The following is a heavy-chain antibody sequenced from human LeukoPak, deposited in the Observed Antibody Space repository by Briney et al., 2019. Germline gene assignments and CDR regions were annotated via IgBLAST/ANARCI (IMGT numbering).Heavy chain of an antibody. V-gene: IGHV4-4*07. CDR3: ARDPYYGSGSDY. CDR1: GASISGYY. Sequence: PAETLSLTCSVSGASISGYYWTWIRQPAGRGLEWIGRIYTTGSTKYNPSLKSRVIMPVDASKNQFSLNLTSVTAADTAVYYCARDPYYGSGSDYWGQGTLVTVSS. J-gene: IGHJ4*02. CDR2: IYTTGST. D-gene: IGHD3-10*01.